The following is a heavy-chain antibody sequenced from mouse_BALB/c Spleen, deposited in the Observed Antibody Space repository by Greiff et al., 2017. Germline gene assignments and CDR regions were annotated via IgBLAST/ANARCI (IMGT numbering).Heavy chain of an antibody. CDR2: ISSGGSYT. V-gene: IGHV5-9-4*01. D-gene: IGHD2-1*01. CDR1: GFTFSSYA. CDR3: ARVYDY. Sequence: EVKLMKSGGGLVKPGGSLKLSCAASGFTFSSYAMSWVRQSPEKRLEWVAEISSGGSYTYYPDTVTGRFTISRDNAKNTLYLEMSSLRSEDTAMYYCARVYDYWGQGTTLTVSS. J-gene: IGHJ2*01.